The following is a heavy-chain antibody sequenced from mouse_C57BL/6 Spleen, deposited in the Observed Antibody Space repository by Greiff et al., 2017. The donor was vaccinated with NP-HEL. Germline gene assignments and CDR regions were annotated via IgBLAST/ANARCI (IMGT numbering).Heavy chain of an antibody. CDR1: GYAFTNYL. CDR3: ALHFDY. J-gene: IGHJ2*01. V-gene: IGHV1-54*01. CDR2: INPGSGGT. Sequence: QVQLQQSGAELVRPGTSVKVSCKASGYAFTNYLIEWVKQRPGQGLEWIGVINPGSGGTNYNEKFKGKATLTADKSSSTAYMQLSSLTSEDSAVYFCALHFDYWGQGTTLTVSS.